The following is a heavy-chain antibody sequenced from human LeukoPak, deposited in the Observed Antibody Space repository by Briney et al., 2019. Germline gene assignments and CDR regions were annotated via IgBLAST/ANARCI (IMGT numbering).Heavy chain of an antibody. Sequence: GGSLRLSCAASGFTFSSNYMSWVRQAPGKGLEWVSVIYSGGSTYYADSVKGRFTISRDNSKNTLCLQMNSLRAEDTAVYYCARVDPGYNYYFDYWGQGTLVTVSS. CDR3: ARVDPGYNYYFDY. V-gene: IGHV3-66*01. D-gene: IGHD1-1*01. CDR2: IYSGGST. CDR1: GFTFSSNY. J-gene: IGHJ4*02.